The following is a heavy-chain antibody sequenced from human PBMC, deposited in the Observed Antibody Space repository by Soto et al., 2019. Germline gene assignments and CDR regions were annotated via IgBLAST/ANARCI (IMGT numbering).Heavy chain of an antibody. J-gene: IGHJ3*02. Sequence: GGSLRLSCAASGFTFSNAWMSWVRQAPGKGLEWVGRIKSKTAGGTTDYAAPVKGRFTISRDESKNTLYMQLNSRKTEDTAVYYCTTQTYYYDSSGYYYWDDAFDIWGQGTMVTVSS. CDR3: TTQTYYYDSSGYYYWDDAFDI. CDR1: GFTFSNAW. D-gene: IGHD3-22*01. CDR2: IKSKTAGGTT. V-gene: IGHV3-15*01.